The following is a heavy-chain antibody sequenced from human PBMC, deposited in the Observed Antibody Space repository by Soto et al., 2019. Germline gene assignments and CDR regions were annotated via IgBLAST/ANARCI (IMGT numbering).Heavy chain of an antibody. CDR2: IYSGGST. Sequence: GGSLRLSCAASGFTVSSNYMSWVRQAPGKGMDWLSVIYSGGSTYYADSVQGRFSISRDNYKNTLYFQMNSLRAEDTAVYYCARDSGYYGAFDFWGQGTMVTVSS. D-gene: IGHD4-17*01. J-gene: IGHJ3*01. CDR1: GFTVSSNY. CDR3: ARDSGYYGAFDF. V-gene: IGHV3-53*01.